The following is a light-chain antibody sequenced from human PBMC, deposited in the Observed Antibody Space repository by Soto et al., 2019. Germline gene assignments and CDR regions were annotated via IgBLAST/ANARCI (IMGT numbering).Light chain of an antibody. CDR2: GAS. CDR3: QKYNSAPLT. CDR1: QSVSSN. Sequence: EIVMTQSPATLSVSPGERATLSCRASQSVSSNLAWYQQKPGQAPRLLIYGASTRATGIPARFSGGGSGTDFTLTISSLQPEDVAAYYCQKYNSAPLTFGGGTKVDIK. J-gene: IGKJ4*01. V-gene: IGKV3-15*01.